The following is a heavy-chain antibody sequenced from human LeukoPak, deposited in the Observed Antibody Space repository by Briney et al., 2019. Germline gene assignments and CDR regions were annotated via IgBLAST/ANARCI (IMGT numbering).Heavy chain of an antibody. CDR1: GGSISSYY. CDR3: ARVFCSSTSCYIDY. Sequence: KSSETLSLTCTVSGGSISSYYWSWIRQPAGKGLEWIGRIYTSGSTNYNPSLKSRVTMSVDTSKNQFSLKLSSVTAADTAVYYCARVFCSSTSCYIDYWGQGTLVTVSS. J-gene: IGHJ4*02. D-gene: IGHD2-2*02. CDR2: IYTSGST. V-gene: IGHV4-4*07.